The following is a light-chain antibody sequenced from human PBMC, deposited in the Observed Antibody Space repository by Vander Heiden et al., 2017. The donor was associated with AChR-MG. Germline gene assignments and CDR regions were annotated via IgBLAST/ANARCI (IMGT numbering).Light chain of an antibody. CDR3: QVWDGDSDHVV. Sequence: YVLTPPPPVSLAPGQTASFTGGGKNMARRAVHGFQQKSGQAPGLVVYDDSDRPSGIPERFTGSNSGDTATLTITRVEAGDEADYDCQVWDGDSDHVVFGRGAKLTVL. CDR2: DDS. CDR1: NMARRA. V-gene: IGLV3-21*02. J-gene: IGLJ3*02.